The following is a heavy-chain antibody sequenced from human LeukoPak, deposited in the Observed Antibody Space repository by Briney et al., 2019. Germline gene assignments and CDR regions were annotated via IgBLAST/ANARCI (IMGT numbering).Heavy chain of an antibody. CDR2: ISFDGGNK. V-gene: IGHV3-30*04. CDR1: GFTISNYA. Sequence: GGSLRLSCAASGFTISNYAMSWVRQAPGKGLEWVAVISFDGGNKYYADSVKGRFILSRDNSKNTLYLQVNSLRAEDTAVYYCARDLTSSGSRGVDYWGQGTLVTVSP. D-gene: IGHD3-9*01. CDR3: ARDLTSSGSRGVDY. J-gene: IGHJ4*02.